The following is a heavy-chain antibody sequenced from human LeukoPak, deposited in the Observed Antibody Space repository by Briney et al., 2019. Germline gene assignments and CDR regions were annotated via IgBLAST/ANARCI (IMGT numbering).Heavy chain of an antibody. CDR3: ARDRFRGSYYDY. CDR2: ISSSSSYI. Sequence: PGGSLRLSCAASGFTFSRHSINWVRQAPGKGLEWVSSISSSSSYIYYADSVKGRFTISRDNAKNSLYLQMNSLRAEDTAVYYCARDRFRGSYYDYWGQGTLVTVSS. CDR1: GFTFSRHS. D-gene: IGHD3-10*01. V-gene: IGHV3-21*04. J-gene: IGHJ4*02.